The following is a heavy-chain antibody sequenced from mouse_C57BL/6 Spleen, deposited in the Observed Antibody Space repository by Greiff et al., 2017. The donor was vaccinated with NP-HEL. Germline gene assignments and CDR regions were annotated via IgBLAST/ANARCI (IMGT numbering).Heavy chain of an antibody. CDR3: VRQDSNYSYYYAMDY. Sequence: EVKLVESGGGLVQPKGSLKLSCAASGFSFNTYAMNWVRQAPGKGLEWVARIRSKSNNYATYYADSVKDRFTISRDDSESMLYLQMNNLKTEDTAMYYCVRQDSNYSYYYAMDYWGQGTSVTVSS. J-gene: IGHJ4*01. V-gene: IGHV10-1*01. CDR1: GFSFNTYA. D-gene: IGHD2-5*01. CDR2: IRSKSNNYAT.